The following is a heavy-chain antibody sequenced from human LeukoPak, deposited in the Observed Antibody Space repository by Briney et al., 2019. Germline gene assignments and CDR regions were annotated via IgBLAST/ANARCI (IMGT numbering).Heavy chain of an antibody. CDR3: VKFRGIQHYNYHMDV. Sequence: GGSLRLSCAASGFTFSSYAMSWVRQAPGKGLEWVSGLTGSGGNTYYADSVKRRFTISRDNSKNTLSLQMNSLRAEDAAVYYCVKFRGIQHYNYHMDVWGKGTTVTVSS. J-gene: IGHJ6*03. CDR2: LTGSGGNT. D-gene: IGHD3-10*01. CDR1: GFTFSSYA. V-gene: IGHV3-23*01.